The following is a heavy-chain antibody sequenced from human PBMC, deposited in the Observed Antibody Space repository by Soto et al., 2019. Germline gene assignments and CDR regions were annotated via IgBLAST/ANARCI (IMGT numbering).Heavy chain of an antibody. CDR2: ISAYNGNT. Sequence: ASVKVSCKASGYTFTSYGISWVRQAPGQGLEWMGWISAYNGNTNYAQKLQGRVTMTTDTSTSTAYMELRSLRSDDTAVYYCARAVYCSGGSCYARWFDPWGQGTLVTVSS. D-gene: IGHD2-15*01. J-gene: IGHJ5*02. CDR3: ARAVYCSGGSCYARWFDP. CDR1: GYTFTSYG. V-gene: IGHV1-18*04.